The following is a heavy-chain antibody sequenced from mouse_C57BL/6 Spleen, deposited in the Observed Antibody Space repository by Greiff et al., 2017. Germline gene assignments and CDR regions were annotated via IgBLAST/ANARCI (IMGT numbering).Heavy chain of an antibody. D-gene: IGHD1-1*01. CDR2: IDPSDSET. CDR1: GYTFTSYW. V-gene: IGHV1-52*01. Sequence: QVQLQQPGAELVRPGSSVKLSCKASGYTFTSYWMHWVKQRPIQGLEWIGNIDPSDSETHYNQKFQDKATLTVDKSSSTAYMQLSSLTSEDSAVYYGARQYYGSSYGYFDYWGQGTTLTVSS. J-gene: IGHJ2*01. CDR3: ARQYYGSSYGYFDY.